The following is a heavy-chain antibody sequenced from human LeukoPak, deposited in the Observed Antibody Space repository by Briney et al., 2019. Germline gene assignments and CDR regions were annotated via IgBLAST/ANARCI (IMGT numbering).Heavy chain of an antibody. V-gene: IGHV1-2*02. CDR1: GYTFTGYY. J-gene: IGHJ4*02. Sequence: ASVKVSCKASGYTFTGYYLHWVRQAPGQGLEWMGWINPKNGGTKYAQKFQGRVTVTRDTSISTAYMELSRLTSDDTAVYSCARDPAQTYYYDPWGQGTLVTVSS. D-gene: IGHD3-22*01. CDR3: ARDPAQTYYYDP. CDR2: INPKNGGT.